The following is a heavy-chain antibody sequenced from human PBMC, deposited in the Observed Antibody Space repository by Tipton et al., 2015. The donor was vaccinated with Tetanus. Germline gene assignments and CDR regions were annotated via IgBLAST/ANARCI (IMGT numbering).Heavy chain of an antibody. CDR2: IKEDASEI. CDR3: AKDPASRGWFDP. CDR1: GITINGYW. Sequence: SLRLSCAASGITINGYWMIWVRQAPGKGLERVANIKEDASEIHYADPVKGRFSISRDNSKNTVYLQMNSLRDEDTAVYYCAKDPASRGWFDPWGQGTLVSVSS. J-gene: IGHJ5*02. V-gene: IGHV3-7*03.